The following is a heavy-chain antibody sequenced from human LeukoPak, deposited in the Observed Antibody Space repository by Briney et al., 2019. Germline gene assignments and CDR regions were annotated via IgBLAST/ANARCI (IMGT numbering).Heavy chain of an antibody. CDR1: GFTLSHYW. D-gene: IGHD3-3*01. CDR2: IDPDGSST. V-gene: IGHV3-74*01. CDR3: ATVVGGYYPPVEGFDL. Sequence: PGGSLRLSCAASGFTLSHYWMHWVRQAPGKGLVWVSRIDPDGSSTSYADSVKGRFTISRDNAKHTLDMQMNSLTAEDTAVYYCATVVGGYYPPVEGFDLWGQGTMVTVSS. J-gene: IGHJ3*01.